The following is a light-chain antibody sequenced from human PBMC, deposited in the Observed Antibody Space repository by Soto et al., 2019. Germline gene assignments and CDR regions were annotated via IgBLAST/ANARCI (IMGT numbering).Light chain of an antibody. CDR1: QSINTY. J-gene: IGKJ1*01. CDR2: AAS. Sequence: DIQMTQSPSSLSASVGDRVTITCRAGQSINTYFNWYQQKPGKAPKLLIYAASSLQSGVPSRFSGSGSGTDFTLTISSLQPEDFATYYCQQSYSTPSFGQGTKVEIK. CDR3: QQSYSTPS. V-gene: IGKV1-39*01.